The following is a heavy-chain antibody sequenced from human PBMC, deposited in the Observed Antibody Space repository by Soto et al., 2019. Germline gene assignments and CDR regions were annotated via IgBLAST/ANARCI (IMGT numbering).Heavy chain of an antibody. CDR1: GYTFTSYA. D-gene: IGHD6-13*01. CDR2: INAGNGNT. Sequence: RASVKVSCQASGYTFTSYAMHWVRQAPGQRLEWMGWINAGNGNTKYSQKFQGRVTITRDTSASTAYMELSSLRSEDTAVYYCARDWKQQLVRDYYYGMDVWGQGTTVTVSS. V-gene: IGHV1-3*01. CDR3: ARDWKQQLVRDYYYGMDV. J-gene: IGHJ6*02.